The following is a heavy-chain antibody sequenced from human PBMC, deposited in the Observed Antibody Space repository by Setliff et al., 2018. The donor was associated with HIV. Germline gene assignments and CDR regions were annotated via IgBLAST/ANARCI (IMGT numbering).Heavy chain of an antibody. V-gene: IGHV3-49*04. CDR2: IRSKPYGGTT. Sequence: GGSLRLSCTASGFTFDDSALTWVRQAPGKGLEWVGSIRSKPYGGTTEYAASVKGRFTISRDDSRSVAYLQMNSLRAEDTAVYYCARVLLLTNAVYGVVSNQFDPWGQGTLVTVSS. J-gene: IGHJ5*02. CDR3: ARVLLLTNAVYGVVSNQFDP. D-gene: IGHD2-8*01. CDR1: GFTFDDSA.